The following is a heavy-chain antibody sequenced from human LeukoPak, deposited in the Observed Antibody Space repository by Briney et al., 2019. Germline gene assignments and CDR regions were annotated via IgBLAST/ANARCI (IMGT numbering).Heavy chain of an antibody. Sequence: GGSLRLSCAASGFTFSSYGIHWVRQAPGKGLEWVAVMSYGGCNKYYADSVKGRFTISRDNSKNTLYLQMNSLRPEDTAVYYCAKDRDRVYGLLYYFSGMDVWGQGTTVTVSS. J-gene: IGHJ6*02. D-gene: IGHD5/OR15-5a*01. CDR1: GFTFSSYG. V-gene: IGHV3-30*18. CDR2: MSYGGCNK. CDR3: AKDRDRVYGLLYYFSGMDV.